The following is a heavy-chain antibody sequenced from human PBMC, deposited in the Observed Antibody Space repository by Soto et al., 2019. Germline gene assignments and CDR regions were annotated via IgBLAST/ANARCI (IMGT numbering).Heavy chain of an antibody. V-gene: IGHV1-69*13. CDR3: ARDNLTIFGVVIHQYYGMDV. CDR1: GGTFSSYA. D-gene: IGHD3-3*01. CDR2: IIPIFGTA. Sequence: GASVKVSCKASGGTFSSYAISWVRQAPGQGLEWMGGIIPIFGTANYAQKFQGRVTITADESTSTAYMELSSLRSEDTAVYYCARDNLTIFGVVIHQYYGMDVWGQGTTVTVS. J-gene: IGHJ6*02.